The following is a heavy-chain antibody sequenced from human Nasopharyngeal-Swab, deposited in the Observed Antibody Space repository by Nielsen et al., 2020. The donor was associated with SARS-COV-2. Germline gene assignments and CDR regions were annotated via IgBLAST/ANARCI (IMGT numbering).Heavy chain of an antibody. V-gene: IGHV5-51*01. CDR3: ARRAGGGSYWIFDT. CDR2: ISPGDSDA. Sequence: GSLRLSCTGSGYTFTHYWLGWVRQRPGKGLEWMGTISPGDSDARYSPSFRGHVTISVDNSISTTYLQWSTLRASDSAMYYCARRAGGGSYWIFDTWGQGTMVTVSS. CDR1: GYTFTHYW. J-gene: IGHJ3*02. D-gene: IGHD3-10*01.